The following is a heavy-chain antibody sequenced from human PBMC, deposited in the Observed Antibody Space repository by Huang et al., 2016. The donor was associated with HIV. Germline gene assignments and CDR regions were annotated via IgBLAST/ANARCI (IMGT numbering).Heavy chain of an antibody. CDR2: INHSGRT. V-gene: IGHV4-34*01. CDR1: GGSFSGYY. Sequence: QVQLQQWGAGLLRPSETLSLTCAVFGGSFSGYYGTWIPQPPGKGREWIGEINHSGRTTYNPSLKSRVTISVDTARNQFSLTLTSVTAADTAVYYCARGQGGYYYYYMDVWGKGTTVTVSS. J-gene: IGHJ6*03. CDR3: ARGQGGYYYYYMDV.